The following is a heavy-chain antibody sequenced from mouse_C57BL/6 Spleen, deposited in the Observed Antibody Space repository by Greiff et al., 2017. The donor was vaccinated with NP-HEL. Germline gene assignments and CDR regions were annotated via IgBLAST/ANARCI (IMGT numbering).Heavy chain of an antibody. CDR2: IYPGSGNT. J-gene: IGHJ2*01. V-gene: IGHV1-66*01. CDR1: GYSFTSYY. D-gene: IGHD4-1*01. CDR3: AQANWVRYFDY. Sequence: QVQLQQSGPELVKPGASVKISCKASGYSFTSYYIHWVKQRPGQGLEWIGWIYPGSGNTKYNEKFKGKATLTADTSSSTAYMQLSSLTSEDSAVYYCAQANWVRYFDYWGQGTTLTVSS.